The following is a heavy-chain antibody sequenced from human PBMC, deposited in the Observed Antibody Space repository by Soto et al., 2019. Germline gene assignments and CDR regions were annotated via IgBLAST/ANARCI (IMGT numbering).Heavy chain of an antibody. CDR1: GGSFSGSY. CDR2: INQSGST. V-gene: IGHV4-34*01. J-gene: IGHJ3*02. CDR3: ARVAGSSGWYYGSFDI. Sequence: QVQLQQWGAGLLKPSETLSLTCAVYGGSFSGSYWNWIRQPPGKGLAWIGEINQSGSTNYNPSLKSRVTIAVDTSKNQFSLKLGSVTAADSAVYYCARVAGSSGWYYGSFDIWGPGTMVTVSS. D-gene: IGHD6-19*01.